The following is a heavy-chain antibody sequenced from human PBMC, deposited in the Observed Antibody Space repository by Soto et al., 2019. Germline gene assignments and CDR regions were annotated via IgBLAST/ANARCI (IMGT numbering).Heavy chain of an antibody. D-gene: IGHD2-15*01. V-gene: IGHV1-18*04. CDR1: GYTFTSYG. CDR2: ISAYNGNT. Sequence: QVQLVQSGAEVKKPGASVKVSCKASGYTFTSYGISWVRQAPGQGLEWMGWISAYNGNTNYAQKFQGRVTMTRDTSISTAYMELSRLRSDDTAVYYCATCTRSGGSCQVDPWGQGTLVTVSS. J-gene: IGHJ5*02. CDR3: ATCTRSGGSCQVDP.